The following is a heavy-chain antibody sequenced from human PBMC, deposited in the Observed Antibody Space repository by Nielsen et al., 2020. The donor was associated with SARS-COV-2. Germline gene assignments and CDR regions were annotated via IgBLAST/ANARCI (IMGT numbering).Heavy chain of an antibody. V-gene: IGHV4-59*12. CDR3: AKLRSVPALKSSRSYYGMDV. CDR2: IYYSGST. D-gene: IGHD4-17*01. J-gene: IGHJ6*02. Sequence: WIRQPPGKGLEWIGYIYYSGSTNYNPSLKSRVTISVDTSKNQLSLKLTSVTAADTAVYYCAKLRSVPALKSSRSYYGMDVWGRGTTVTVSS.